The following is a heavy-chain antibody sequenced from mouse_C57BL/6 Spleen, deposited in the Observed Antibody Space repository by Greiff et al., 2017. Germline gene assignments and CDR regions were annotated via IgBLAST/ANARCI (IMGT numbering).Heavy chain of an antibody. D-gene: IGHD1-1*01. CDR3: ARGTTTVVPYWYFDV. V-gene: IGHV1-50*01. Sequence: VQLQQPGAELVKPGASVKLSCKASGYTFTSYWMQWVKQRPGQGLEWIGEIDPSDSYTNYNQKFKGKATLTVDTSSSTAYMQLSSLTSEDSAVYYCARGTTTVVPYWYFDVWGTGTTVTVSS. CDR1: GYTFTSYW. CDR2: IDPSDSYT. J-gene: IGHJ1*03.